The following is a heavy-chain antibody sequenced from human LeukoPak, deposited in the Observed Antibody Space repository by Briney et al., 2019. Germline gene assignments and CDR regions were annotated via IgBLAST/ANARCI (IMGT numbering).Heavy chain of an antibody. CDR1: GFTFSAYS. D-gene: IGHD2-2*01. V-gene: IGHV3-21*01. J-gene: IGHJ4*02. CDR3: ARARYCSSTNCYEHDY. Sequence: GGSLRLSCAASGFTFSAYSMNWVRQAPGKGLEWVASISSSSIYIYYADSVKGRFTISRDNAKNSLYLQMNSLRAEDTAVYYCARARYCSSTNCYEHDYWGQGTLVTVSS. CDR2: ISSSSIYI.